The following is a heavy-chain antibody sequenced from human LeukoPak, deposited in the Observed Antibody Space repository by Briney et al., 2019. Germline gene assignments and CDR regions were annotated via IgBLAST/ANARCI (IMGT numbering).Heavy chain of an antibody. CDR1: GFTVSSNY. CDR2: IYSGGST. V-gene: IGHV3-66*02. J-gene: IGHJ6*03. CDR3: ARDEVTTSYFGYFYYMDV. D-gene: IGHD4-11*01. Sequence: GGSLRLSCAASGFTVSSNYMSWVRQAPGKGLEWVSVIYSGGSTYYADSVKGRFTISRDNSKNTLYLQMNSLRAEDTAVFYCARDEVTTSYFGYFYYMDVWGKGTTVTVSS.